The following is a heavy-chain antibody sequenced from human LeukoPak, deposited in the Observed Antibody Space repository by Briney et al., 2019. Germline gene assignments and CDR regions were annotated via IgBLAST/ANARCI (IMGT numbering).Heavy chain of an antibody. V-gene: IGHV3-66*01. CDR3: ARVGQELIRGGVDY. J-gene: IGHJ4*02. D-gene: IGHD6-13*01. CDR2: IYSGDST. CDR1: GFPFSNCA. Sequence: GGSLRLSCAASGFPFSNCAMSWVRQAPGKGLEWVSVIYSGDSTYYADSVKGRFTISRDNSKNTLYLQMNSLRAEDTAVYYCARVGQELIRGGVDYWGQGTLVTVSS.